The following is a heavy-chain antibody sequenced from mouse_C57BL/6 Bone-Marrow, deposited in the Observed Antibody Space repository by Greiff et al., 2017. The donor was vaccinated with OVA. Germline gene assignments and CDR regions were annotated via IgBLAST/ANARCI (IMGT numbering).Heavy chain of an antibody. CDR2: INPNNGGT. V-gene: IGHV1-18*01. CDR3: ARRDYGSSYDFDY. J-gene: IGHJ2*01. Sequence: EVQLQQSGPELVKPGASVKIPCKASGYTFTDYNIDWVKQSHGKSLEWIGDINPNNGGTIYNQKFKGTATLTVDKSSSTAYMELRSLTSEDTAVYYCARRDYGSSYDFDYWGQGTTLTVSS. CDR1: GYTFTDYN. D-gene: IGHD1-1*01.